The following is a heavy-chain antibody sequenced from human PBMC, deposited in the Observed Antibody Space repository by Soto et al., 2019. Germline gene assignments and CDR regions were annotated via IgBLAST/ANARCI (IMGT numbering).Heavy chain of an antibody. CDR1: GGSFSGYY. V-gene: IGHV4-34*01. CDR2: INHSGST. Sequence: QVQLQQWGAGLLKPSETLSLTCAVYGGSFSGYYWSWIRQPPGKGLEWIGEINHSGSTNYNPSLESRVTISVDTSKNQFSLKLSSVTAADTAVYYCARGRKVVPYYFDYWGQGTLVTVSS. CDR3: ARGRKVVPYYFDY. D-gene: IGHD2-2*01. J-gene: IGHJ4*02.